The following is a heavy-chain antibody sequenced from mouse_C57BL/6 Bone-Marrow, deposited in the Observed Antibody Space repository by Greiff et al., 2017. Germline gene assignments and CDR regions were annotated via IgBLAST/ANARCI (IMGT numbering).Heavy chain of an antibody. J-gene: IGHJ3*01. V-gene: IGHV1-72*01. CDR2: IYPNSGGT. CDR1: GYTFTSYW. CDR3: ARGDDGYYAWFAY. Sequence: QVQLQQPGAELVKPGASVKLSCKASGYTFTSYWMHWVKQRPGRGLEWIGRIYPNSGGTKYNEKFKCKATLTVDKPSSTAYMQLSSLTSEDSAVYYCARGDDGYYAWFAYWGQGTLVTVSA. D-gene: IGHD2-3*01.